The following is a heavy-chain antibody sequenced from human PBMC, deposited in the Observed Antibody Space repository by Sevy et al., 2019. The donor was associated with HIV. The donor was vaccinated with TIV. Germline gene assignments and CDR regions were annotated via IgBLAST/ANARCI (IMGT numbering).Heavy chain of an antibody. J-gene: IGHJ5*02. CDR2: IYYSGST. CDR3: ARLYYYDSSGYYSPNWFDP. Sequence: SETLSLTCTVSGGSISSSSYYWGWIRQPPGKGLEWIGSIYYSGSTYYNPSLKSRVTISVDTSKNQFSLKLGSVTAADTAVYYCARLYYYDSSGYYSPNWFDPWGQGTLVTVSS. V-gene: IGHV4-39*01. D-gene: IGHD3-22*01. CDR1: GGSISSSSYY.